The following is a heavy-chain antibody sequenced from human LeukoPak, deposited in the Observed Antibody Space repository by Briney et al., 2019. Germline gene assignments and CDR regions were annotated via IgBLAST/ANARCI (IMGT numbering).Heavy chain of an antibody. D-gene: IGHD3-22*01. CDR2: ISGSSSTI. CDR1: GFTFSSYS. CDR3: ARGSTYYDSSGQVPFGY. Sequence: PGGSLRLSCAASGFTFSSYSMNWVCQAPGKGLEWGSYISGSSSTIYYADSVKGRFTISRDNGKNTLYLQMNSLRAEDTAVYYCARGSTYYDSSGQVPFGYWGQGTLVTVSS. V-gene: IGHV3-48*01. J-gene: IGHJ4*02.